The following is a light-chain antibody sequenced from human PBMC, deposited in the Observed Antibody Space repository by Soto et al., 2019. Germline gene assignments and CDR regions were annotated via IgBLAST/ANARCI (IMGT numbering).Light chain of an antibody. Sequence: EIVLTQSPGTLSLSPGERATLSCRASQSVSSSYLAWYQQKPGQAPRLLIYGASSRATGIPDRFSGSGSGTDFTRTISRLEPEDFAVYYRQQYGSSPYTFGHGTKLEIK. V-gene: IGKV3-20*01. J-gene: IGKJ2*01. CDR3: QQYGSSPYT. CDR1: QSVSSSY. CDR2: GAS.